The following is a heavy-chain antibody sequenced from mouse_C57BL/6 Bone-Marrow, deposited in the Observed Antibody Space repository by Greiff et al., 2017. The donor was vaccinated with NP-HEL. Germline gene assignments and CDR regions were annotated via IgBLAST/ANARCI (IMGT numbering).Heavy chain of an antibody. J-gene: IGHJ4*01. CDR3: ARSIYYDYADDPFYGMDY. V-gene: IGHV7-3*01. CDR1: GFTFTDYY. CDR2: IRNKANGYTI. Sequence: EVKVEESGGGLVQPGGSLSLSCAASGFTFTDYYMSWVRQPPGKALEWVGFIRNKANGYTIEYSASVKGRFTISRDNSHSILYLQMNALRAEDSATYYCARSIYYDYADDPFYGMDYWGQGTSVTVSS. D-gene: IGHD2-4*01.